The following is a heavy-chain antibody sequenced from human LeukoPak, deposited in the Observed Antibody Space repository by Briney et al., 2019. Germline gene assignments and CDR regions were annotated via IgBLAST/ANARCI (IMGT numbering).Heavy chain of an antibody. V-gene: IGHV4-59*01. J-gene: IGHJ4*02. D-gene: IGHD1-1*01. CDR2: IYYSGST. CDR1: GGSISSYY. Sequence: SEILSLTCTVSGGSISSYYWSWIRQPPGKGLEWIGYIYYSGSTYYNPSLKGRVTISVDTSKNLFSLKLSSVTAADTAVYYCARVQRPLDGADYWGQGTLVTVSS. CDR3: ARVQRPLDGADY.